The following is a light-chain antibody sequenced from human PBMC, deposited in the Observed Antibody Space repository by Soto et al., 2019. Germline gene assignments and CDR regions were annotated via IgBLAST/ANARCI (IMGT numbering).Light chain of an antibody. CDR1: QDISKW. Sequence: DIQMTQSPSFVSASVGDRVTITCRASQDISKWLAWYQQKPGRAPKILIFAASTLQRGVPSRFSGSGSGTDFTLTISSLQPEDSATYYCQQADSFPLTFGGGTKVDFK. J-gene: IGKJ4*01. CDR2: AAS. V-gene: IGKV1-12*01. CDR3: QQADSFPLT.